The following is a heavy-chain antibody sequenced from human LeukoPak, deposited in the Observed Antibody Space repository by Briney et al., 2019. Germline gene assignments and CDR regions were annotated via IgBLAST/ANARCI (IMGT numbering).Heavy chain of an antibody. CDR1: GFSFGDYV. D-gene: IGHD3-22*01. CDR2: IRSKAYGGTT. CDR3: TREAPGGDYYDSSGYGTSY. Sequence: SLRLSCTASGFSFGDYVMSWVRQAPGKGLEWVGFIRSKAYGGTTEYAASVKGRFTISRDDSKSIAYLQMNSLKTEDTAVYYCTREAPGGDYYDSSGYGTSYWGQGTLVTVSS. J-gene: IGHJ4*02. V-gene: IGHV3-49*04.